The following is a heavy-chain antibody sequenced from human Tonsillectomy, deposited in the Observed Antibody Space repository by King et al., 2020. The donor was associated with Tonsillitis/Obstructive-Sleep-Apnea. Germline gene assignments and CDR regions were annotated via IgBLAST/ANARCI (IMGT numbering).Heavy chain of an antibody. CDR2: IWYEGSNK. J-gene: IGHJ5*02. V-gene: IGHV3-33*01. D-gene: IGHD5-18*01. CDR1: GFTFSSYG. CDR3: ARDRNSYGPEDWFDP. Sequence: VQLVESGGGVVQPGRSLRLSCAASGFTFSSYGMHWVRQAPGKGLEWVAVIWYEGSNKYYADSVKGRFTISRDNSKNTLYLQMNSLKGADTAVYYCARDRNSYGPEDWFDPWGQGTLVTVSS.